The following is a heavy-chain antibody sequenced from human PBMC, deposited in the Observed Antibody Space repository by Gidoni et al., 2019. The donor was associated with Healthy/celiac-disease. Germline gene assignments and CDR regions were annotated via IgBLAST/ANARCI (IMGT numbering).Heavy chain of an antibody. Sequence: QVQLQQWGAGLLKPSETLSLTCAVYGGSFSGYYWSWIRQPPGKGLEWIGEINHSGSTNYNPSLKSRVTISVDTSKNQFSLKLSSVTAADTAVYYCARRGYSSSWYGGCFDYWGQGTLVTVSS. V-gene: IGHV4-34*01. CDR1: GGSFSGYY. CDR3: ARRGYSSSWYGGCFDY. D-gene: IGHD6-13*01. J-gene: IGHJ4*02. CDR2: INHSGST.